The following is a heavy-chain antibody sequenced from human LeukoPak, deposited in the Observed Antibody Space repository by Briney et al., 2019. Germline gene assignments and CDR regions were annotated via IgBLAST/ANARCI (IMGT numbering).Heavy chain of an antibody. CDR2: INIDGSTT. J-gene: IGHJ4*02. Sequence: PGGSLKLSCAASGFTTITPWMYWVRQAPGKGLVWVSLINIDGSTTSYADSVKGRFTTSRDNAKNTLFLQMDSLRGEDTAVYYCASRVVTSFDYWGQGTLVTVSS. V-gene: IGHV3-74*01. CDR3: ASRVVTSFDY. D-gene: IGHD4-23*01. CDR1: GFTTITPW.